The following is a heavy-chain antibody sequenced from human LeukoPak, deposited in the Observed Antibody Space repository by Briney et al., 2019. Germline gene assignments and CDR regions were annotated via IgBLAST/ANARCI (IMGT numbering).Heavy chain of an antibody. V-gene: IGHV3-21*01. CDR1: GFTFSTYR. Sequence: PGGSLRLSCVGTGFTFSTYRMNRVRQAPGKGLEWVSSISSSSSYIYYADSVKGRITISRDNAKNSLYLQMNSLRVEDTAVYYCARDKDVYFDYWGQGTLVTVSS. J-gene: IGHJ4*02. CDR3: ARDKDVYFDY. CDR2: ISSSSSYI.